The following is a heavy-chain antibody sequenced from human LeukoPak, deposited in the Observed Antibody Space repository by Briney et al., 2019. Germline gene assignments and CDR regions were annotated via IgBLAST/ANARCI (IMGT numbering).Heavy chain of an antibody. CDR2: INGEGSET. CDR1: GFTFSRFW. J-gene: IGHJ4*02. Sequence: GGSLRLSYAASGFTFSRFWIYWVRHAPGKGLVWVSRINGEGSETMYADSVKGRFTISRDNAKNTLYLQMNSLRAEDTAVYYCARVRMGDDFNPFDYWGQGTLVTVSS. D-gene: IGHD3-16*01. V-gene: IGHV3-74*03. CDR3: ARVRMGDDFNPFDY.